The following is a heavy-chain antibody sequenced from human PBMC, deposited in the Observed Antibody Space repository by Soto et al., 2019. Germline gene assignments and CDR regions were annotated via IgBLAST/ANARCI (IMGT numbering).Heavy chain of an antibody. CDR3: ARGVTAGVDY. CDR2: MEPSSGKT. J-gene: IGHJ4*02. D-gene: IGHD1-26*01. Sequence: QVQLVQSGAEVREPGASVKVSCKASGYSFTSLDINWVRQTAGQGLEWTGWMEPSSGKTGYAQKFHDRVTMTSDTSINTAYMELTTLTSDDTAFYYCARGVTAGVDYWGQGTLVTVSS. CDR1: GYSFTSLD. V-gene: IGHV1-8*01.